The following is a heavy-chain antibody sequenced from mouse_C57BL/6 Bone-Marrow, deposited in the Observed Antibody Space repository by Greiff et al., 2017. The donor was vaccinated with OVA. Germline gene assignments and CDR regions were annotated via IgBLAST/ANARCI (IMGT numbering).Heavy chain of an antibody. CDR2: INPNNGGT. CDR3: ARGSPYDYDRDY. Sequence: VQLQQSGPELVKPGASVKISCKASGYTFTDYYMNWVKQSHGKSLEWIGDINPNNGGTSYNQKFKGKATLTVDKSSSTSYVEISSLTSEDSAVYYCARGSPYDYDRDYWGQGTTLTVSS. J-gene: IGHJ2*01. V-gene: IGHV1-26*01. D-gene: IGHD2-4*01. CDR1: GYTFTDYY.